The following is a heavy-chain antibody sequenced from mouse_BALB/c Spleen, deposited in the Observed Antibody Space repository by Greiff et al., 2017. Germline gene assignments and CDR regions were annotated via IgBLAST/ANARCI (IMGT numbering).Heavy chain of an antibody. V-gene: IGHV6-6*02. J-gene: IGHJ4*01. CDR1: GFTFSNYW. CDR2: IRLKSNNYAT. CDR3: MWMDY. Sequence: EVKLEESGGGLVQPGGSMKLSCVASGFTFSNYWMNWVRQSPEKGLEWVAEIRLKSNNYATHYAESVKGRFTISRDDSKSSVYLQMNNLRAEDTGIYYCMWMDYWGQGTSVTVSS.